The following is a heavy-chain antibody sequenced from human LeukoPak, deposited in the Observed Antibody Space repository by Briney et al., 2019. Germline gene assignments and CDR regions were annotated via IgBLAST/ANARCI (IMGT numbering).Heavy chain of an antibody. J-gene: IGHJ4*02. CDR1: GFTFNNYA. CDR2: INGGSGNS. V-gene: IGHV3-23*01. D-gene: IGHD5-18*01. CDR3: AKGQGYNYGDSIDY. Sequence: GGSLRLSCAASGFTFNNYAMTWVRQAPGKGLEWVSVINGGSGNSYYADSVKGRFTVSRDNSKNTLYLQMNSLRDEDTAVYYCAKGQGYNYGDSIDYWGQGTLVTVSS.